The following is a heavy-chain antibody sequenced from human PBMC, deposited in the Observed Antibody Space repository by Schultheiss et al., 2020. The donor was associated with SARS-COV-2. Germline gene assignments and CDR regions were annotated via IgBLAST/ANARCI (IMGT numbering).Heavy chain of an antibody. CDR2: INPNSGGT. CDR1: GYTFTGYY. D-gene: IGHD3-9*01. CDR3: ARNQDILTGYPNSLDY. Sequence: ASVKVSCKASGYTFTGYYMHWVRQAPGQGLEWMGWINPNSGGTNYAQKFQSRVTMARDTSISTDYMELDRRRSDHTGVYYCARNQDILTGYPNSLDYWGQGALGTVSS. J-gene: IGHJ4*02. V-gene: IGHV1-2*02.